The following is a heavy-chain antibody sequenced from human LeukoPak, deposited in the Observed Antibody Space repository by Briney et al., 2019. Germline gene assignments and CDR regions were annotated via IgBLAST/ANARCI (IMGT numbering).Heavy chain of an antibody. CDR2: IYSGGST. V-gene: IGHV3-53*01. CDR3: ARDFDADHDQDAFDV. D-gene: IGHD3-9*01. Sequence: GESLRLSCAASGFTVSSNYMSWVHQAPGKGLEWVPVIYSGGSTYYADSVKGRFTISRDNSKNTLYLQMNSLRAEDTAVYFCARDFDADHDQDAFDVWGQGTLVTVSS. CDR1: GFTVSSNY. J-gene: IGHJ3*01.